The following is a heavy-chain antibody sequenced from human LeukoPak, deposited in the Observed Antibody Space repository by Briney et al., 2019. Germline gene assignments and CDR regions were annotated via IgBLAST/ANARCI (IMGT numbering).Heavy chain of an antibody. J-gene: IGHJ4*02. CDR2: ISAYNGNT. CDR1: GYTFTSYG. D-gene: IGHD3-3*01. Sequence: ASVKVSCKASGYTFTSYGISWVRQAPGQGLEWMGWISAYNGNTNYAQKLQGRVTMTTDTSTSTAYMELRSLRSDDTAVYYCARAGNLWGGYYEVPDYWGQGTLVTVSS. CDR3: ARAGNLWGGYYEVPDY. V-gene: IGHV1-18*01.